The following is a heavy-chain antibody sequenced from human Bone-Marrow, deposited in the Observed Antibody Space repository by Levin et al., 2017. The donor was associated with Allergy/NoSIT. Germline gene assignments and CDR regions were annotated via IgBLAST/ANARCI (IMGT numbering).Heavy chain of an antibody. CDR2: MSRRSGTI. J-gene: IGHJ5*02. V-gene: IGHV3-9*01. CDR1: RLMFDDYA. D-gene: IGHD5-24*01. CDR3: VLGRDGYNFDH. Sequence: GGSLRLSCAASRLMFDDYAMHWVRQVSGKGLEWVSGMSRRSGTIVYADSVKGRFTVFRDSAKNSLYLQMNSLRAEDTAFYYCVLGRDGYNFDHWGQGTLVTVSS.